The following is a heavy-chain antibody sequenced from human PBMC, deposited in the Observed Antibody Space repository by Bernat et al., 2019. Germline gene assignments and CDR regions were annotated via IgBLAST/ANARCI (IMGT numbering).Heavy chain of an antibody. CDR2: ISYDGSNK. CDR3: AKGRTTVADY. D-gene: IGHD4-17*01. V-gene: IGHV3-30*18. Sequence: QVQLVESGGGVVQPGRSLRLSCAASGFTFSSYGMHWVRQAPSKGLEWVAVISYDGSNKYYADSVKGRFTISRDNSKNTLYLQMNSLRAEDTAVYYCAKGRTTVADYWGQGTLVTVSS. CDR1: GFTFSSYG. J-gene: IGHJ4*02.